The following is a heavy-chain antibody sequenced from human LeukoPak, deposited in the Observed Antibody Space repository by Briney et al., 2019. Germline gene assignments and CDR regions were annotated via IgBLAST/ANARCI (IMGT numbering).Heavy chain of an antibody. CDR3: ARGHTVWYFDL. V-gene: IGHV4-59*01. CDR1: GGSISSYY. CDR2: IDYSGST. D-gene: IGHD2-2*02. J-gene: IGHJ2*01. Sequence: SETLSLTCTVSGGSISSYYWSWIRQPPGKGLEWIGYIDYSGSTNYNPSLNSRVTISVDTSKNQFSLKLSSVTAADTAVYYCARGHTVWYFDLWGRGTLVTVSS.